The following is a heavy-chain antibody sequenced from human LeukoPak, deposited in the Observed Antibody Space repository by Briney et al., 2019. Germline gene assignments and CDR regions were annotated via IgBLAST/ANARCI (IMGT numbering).Heavy chain of an antibody. CDR2: ISAYNGNT. D-gene: IGHD4-17*01. V-gene: IGHV1-18*01. J-gene: IGHJ5*02. Sequence: ASVKVSCKASGYTFTSYGISWVRQAPGQGLEWMGWISAYNGNTNYAQKLQGRVTMTTDTSTSTAYMELRSLRSDDTAVYYCARDSSYGDYEYWFDPWGQGTLVTVSS. CDR1: GYTFTSYG. CDR3: ARDSSYGDYEYWFDP.